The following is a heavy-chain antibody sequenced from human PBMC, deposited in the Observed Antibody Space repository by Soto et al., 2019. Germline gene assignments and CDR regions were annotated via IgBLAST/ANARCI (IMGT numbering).Heavy chain of an antibody. D-gene: IGHD2-2*01. Sequence: EVQLLESGGGLVQPGGSLRLSCVASGHTFHSYAMSWFRQAPGKGLEWVSDISGSGGSTYYADSVRGRFTISRDDSKNTLYLQMNSLSAEDTAVYYCAKVARGIGVVPAALNWGQGTRVTVSS. J-gene: IGHJ4*02. CDR3: AKVARGIGVVPAALN. V-gene: IGHV3-23*01. CDR1: GHTFHSYA. CDR2: ISGSGGST.